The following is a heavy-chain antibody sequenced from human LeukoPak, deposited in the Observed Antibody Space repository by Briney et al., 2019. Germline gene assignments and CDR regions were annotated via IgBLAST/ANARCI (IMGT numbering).Heavy chain of an antibody. CDR1: GFTFSSYE. CDR2: ISSSGSTI. D-gene: IGHD6-19*01. Sequence: PGGSLRLSCAASGFTFSSYEMNWVRQAPGKGLEWVSYISSSGSTIYYADSVKGRFTISRDNTKNSLYLQMTSLRAEDTAVYYCARAIAVAGHNDAFDIWGQGTMVTVSS. J-gene: IGHJ3*02. V-gene: IGHV3-48*03. CDR3: ARAIAVAGHNDAFDI.